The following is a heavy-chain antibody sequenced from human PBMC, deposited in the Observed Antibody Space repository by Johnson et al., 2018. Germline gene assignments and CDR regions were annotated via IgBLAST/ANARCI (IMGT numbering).Heavy chain of an antibody. CDR1: GFTVSSTY. CDR2: IYSGGST. D-gene: IGHD3-10*01. Sequence: EVQLVESGGGFIQPGGSLRLSCAASGFTVSSTYMSWVRHAPGKRLEWVSVIYSGGSTYYADSVKGRFTLSSDNSKNTLYLQMNSLRAEDTAVYYCVGVGSGTSPHYYYYGMDVWGQGTTVTVSS. CDR3: VGVGSGTSPHYYYYGMDV. V-gene: IGHV3-53*01. J-gene: IGHJ6*02.